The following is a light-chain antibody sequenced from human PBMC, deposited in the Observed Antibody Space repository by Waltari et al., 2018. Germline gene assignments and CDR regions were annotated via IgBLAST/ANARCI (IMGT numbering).Light chain of an antibody. CDR2: EVT. J-gene: IGLJ2*01. CDR3: CSYAGTVV. CDR1: SSDVGSYNL. Sequence: QSALTQPASVSGSPGQSITISCTGTSSDVGSYNLVSWFQQHPGKAPKPMIYEVTKRPSGVSSRFSGSKSGNTASLTISGLQTEDEADYYCCSYAGTVVFGGGTRLTVL. V-gene: IGLV2-23*02.